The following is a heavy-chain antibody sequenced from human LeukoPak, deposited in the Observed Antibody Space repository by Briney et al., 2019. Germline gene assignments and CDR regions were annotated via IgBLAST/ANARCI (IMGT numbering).Heavy chain of an antibody. CDR2: ISSNSSYI. CDR1: GFTFSSYS. CDR3: ARDTYYYDSSGYRGDY. V-gene: IGHV3-21*01. J-gene: IGHJ4*02. Sequence: PGGSLRLSCAASGFTFSSYSMNWVRQAPGKGLEWVSSISSNSSYIYYADSVKGRFTISRDNAKNSLYLQMNSLRAEDTAVYYCARDTYYYDSSGYRGDYWGQGTLVTVSS. D-gene: IGHD3-22*01.